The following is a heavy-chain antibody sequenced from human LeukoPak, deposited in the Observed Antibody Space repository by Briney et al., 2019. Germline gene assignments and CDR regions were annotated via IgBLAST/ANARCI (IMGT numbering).Heavy chain of an antibody. CDR3: ALNKYGDYEEYYFDY. CDR2: IWYDGSNK. D-gene: IGHD4-17*01. J-gene: IGHJ4*02. V-gene: IGHV3-33*01. CDR1: GFTFSSYG. Sequence: GRSLRLSCAASGFTFSSYGMHWVRQAPGKGLEWVAVIWYDGSNKYYADSVKGRFTISRDNSKNTLYLQMNSLRAEDTAVYYCALNKYGDYEEYYFDYWGQGTLVTVSS.